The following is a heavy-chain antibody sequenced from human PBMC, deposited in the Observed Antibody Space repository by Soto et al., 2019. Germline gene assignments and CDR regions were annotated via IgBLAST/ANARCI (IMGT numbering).Heavy chain of an antibody. V-gene: IGHV4-4*02. Sequence: QVQLQESGAGLVEPSGTLSLTCTVSSGSISSGIWWNWLRQAPRKGLEWIGEIYHSGNTTYNPSLKSRPTISVDESKDPFSLSLTSVTAAHTAVYYCARTALLSPFDRSGPGTLVTVAA. D-gene: IGHD5-18*01. CDR3: ARTALLSPFDR. CDR1: SGSISSGIW. J-gene: IGHJ4*01. CDR2: IYHSGNT.